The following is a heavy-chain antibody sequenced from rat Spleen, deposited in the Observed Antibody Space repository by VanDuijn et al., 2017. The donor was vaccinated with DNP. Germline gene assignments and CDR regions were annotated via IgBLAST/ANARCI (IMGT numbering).Heavy chain of an antibody. CDR3: ARGGLYYFDY. CDR1: GFTFSNSD. D-gene: IGHD4-3*01. J-gene: IGHJ2*01. Sequence: EVKLVESGGGLVQPGRSLKLSCAASGFTFSNSDMAWVRQAPTKGLEWVASISTSGGVSYYRDSVKGRFTISRDNAESTLYLQMDSLRSEDTATYYCARGGLYYFDYWGQGVMVTVSS. CDR2: ISTSGGVS. V-gene: IGHV5-25*01.